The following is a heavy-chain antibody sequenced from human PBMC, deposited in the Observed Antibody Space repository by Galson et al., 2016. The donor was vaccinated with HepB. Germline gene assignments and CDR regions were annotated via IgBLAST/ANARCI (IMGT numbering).Heavy chain of an antibody. D-gene: IGHD2-15*01. CDR3: SIEGVEARWLDP. CDR2: INPSGGST. Sequence: SCKASGYTFTSHYMHWVGQAPGQGREWVGRINPSGGSTRYAENVQGRVTMTRDTSTSPVYMDFSSLTSEDTAVYYCSIEGVEARWLDPWGQGTLVTVSS. J-gene: IGHJ5*02. V-gene: IGHV1-46*01. CDR1: GYTFTSHY.